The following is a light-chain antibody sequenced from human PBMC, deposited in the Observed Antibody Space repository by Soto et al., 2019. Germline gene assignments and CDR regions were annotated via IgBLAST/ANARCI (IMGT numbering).Light chain of an antibody. J-gene: IGKJ1*01. CDR2: DAS. CDR1: QSVSSY. Sequence: TVLSQSLATLSLSPGERATLSCRASQSVSSYLAWYQQKPGQAPRLLIYDASNRATGIPARFSGSGSGTDFSLTIRRLGPEDFAVYYCQQYGSSRTFGQGTKVDIK. CDR3: QQYGSSRT. V-gene: IGKV3-11*01.